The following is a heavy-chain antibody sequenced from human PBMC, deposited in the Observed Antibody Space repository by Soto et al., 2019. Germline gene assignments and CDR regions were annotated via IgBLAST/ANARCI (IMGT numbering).Heavy chain of an antibody. CDR2: ISYRGTT. Sequence: SETLSLTCIVSDGSVSSSGYHWGWIRQPPGKELEWIGTISYRGTTYYNPSLNSRVTISVDMSKNQFSLDLSSVTAADTAVYYCARRRDVAGGWFDLWGQGTLVTVSS. CDR3: ARRRDVAGGWFDL. V-gene: IGHV4-39*01. J-gene: IGHJ5*02. D-gene: IGHD2-21*01. CDR1: DGSVSSSGYH.